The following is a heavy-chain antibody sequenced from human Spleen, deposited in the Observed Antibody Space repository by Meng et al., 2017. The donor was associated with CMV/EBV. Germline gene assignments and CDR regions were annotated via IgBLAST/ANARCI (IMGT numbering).Heavy chain of an antibody. Sequence: CVASGFTFSNYAMSWVRQAPGKGLEWVSVIYGGDDSTYYADSVKGRFTISRDDSKNTLYLQMNSLRAEDTAIYYCAAGGTYYIFFQHWGQGTLVTVSS. CDR3: AAGGTYYIFFQH. CDR1: GFTFSNYA. D-gene: IGHD1-26*01. CDR2: IYGGDDST. V-gene: IGHV3-23*03. J-gene: IGHJ1*01.